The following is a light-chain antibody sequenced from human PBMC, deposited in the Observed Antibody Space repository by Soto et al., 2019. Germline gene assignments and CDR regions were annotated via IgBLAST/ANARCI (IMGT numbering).Light chain of an antibody. Sequence: EIVMTQSPDTLSVAPGERATLSCRASQSVSSNLAWYQQKPGQAPRLLIFGASTGATGIPARFSGSVSGTEFTLTISSLQSEDFAVYYCQQYNNWPFTFGQGTRLEIK. J-gene: IGKJ5*01. CDR3: QQYNNWPFT. CDR2: GAS. V-gene: IGKV3-15*01. CDR1: QSVSSN.